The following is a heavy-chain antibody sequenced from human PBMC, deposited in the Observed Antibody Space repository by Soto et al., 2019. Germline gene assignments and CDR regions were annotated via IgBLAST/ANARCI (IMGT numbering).Heavy chain of an antibody. CDR3: ARDYMITFGGIIVTDY. D-gene: IGHD3-16*02. CDR1: GFTFSNYW. CDR2: MKQDGSEK. V-gene: IGHV3-7*01. J-gene: IGHJ4*02. Sequence: PGGSLRLSCAASGFTFSNYWMSWVRQAPGKGLEWVANMKQDGSEKYYVDSVKGRFTISRDNAKNSLYLQMNSLRAEDTAVYYCARDYMITFGGIIVTDYWGQGTLVTVSS.